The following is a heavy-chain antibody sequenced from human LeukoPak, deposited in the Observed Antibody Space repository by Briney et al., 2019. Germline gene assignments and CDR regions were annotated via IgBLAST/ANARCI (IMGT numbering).Heavy chain of an antibody. V-gene: IGHV3-30*04. CDR3: ARDNRYCSTGSCYFGDYYFYYMDV. D-gene: IGHD2-15*01. CDR2: ISYDGTEK. Sequence: GGSLTLSCPASGFTFSGYAINWVRQAPGKGLEGVAIISYDGTEKYADSVKGRFTISRDNSKNTLFLQISSLRLEDTATYYCARDNRYCSTGSCYFGDYYFYYMDVWGKGTPVSVSS. J-gene: IGHJ6*03. CDR1: GFTFSGYA.